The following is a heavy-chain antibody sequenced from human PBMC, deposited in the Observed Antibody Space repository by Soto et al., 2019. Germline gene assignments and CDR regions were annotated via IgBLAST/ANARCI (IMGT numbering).Heavy chain of an antibody. J-gene: IGHJ4*02. V-gene: IGHV4-34*01. D-gene: IGHD3-16*02. CDR1: GESFSGYY. CDR3: ARGRIYDYVWGSSLYHFDY. CDR2: INHSGST. Sequence: SETLSLTCAVYGESFSGYYWCWIRQPPGKGLEWIGEINHSGSTNYNPSLKSRVTISVDTSKNQFSLKLSSVTAAVTAVYYCARGRIYDYVWGSSLYHFDYWGQGTLVTVSS.